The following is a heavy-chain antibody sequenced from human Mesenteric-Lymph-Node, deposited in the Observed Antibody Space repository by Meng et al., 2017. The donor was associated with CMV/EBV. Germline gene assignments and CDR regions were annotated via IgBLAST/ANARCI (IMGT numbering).Heavy chain of an antibody. V-gene: IGHV3-21*01. CDR2: ISSSGYYI. D-gene: IGHD3-3*01. J-gene: IGHJ4*02. Sequence: GESLKISCAASGFTFSSYSMNWVRQAPGKGLEWVASISSSGYYIYYADSVKGRFTISRDNAKKSLYLQMTSLRAEDTAVYYCARGRADFWSDYNTPNFDYWGQGTLVTVSS. CDR1: GFTFSSYS. CDR3: ARGRADFWSDYNTPNFDY.